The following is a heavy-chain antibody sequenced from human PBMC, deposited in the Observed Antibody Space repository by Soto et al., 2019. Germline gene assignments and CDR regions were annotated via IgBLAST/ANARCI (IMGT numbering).Heavy chain of an antibody. D-gene: IGHD1-26*01. J-gene: IGHJ5*02. CDR2: VDPRDSQT. Sequence: GESLKISCTGFGYTFTTFWISWVRQMPGKGLEWMGRVDPRDSQTNYSPSFQGHVTISVDKSISTAYLQWDSLKASDTAMYYCARLFCSTDTCDSWFDPWGQGTLVTVSS. V-gene: IGHV5-10-1*01. CDR3: ARLFCSTDTCDSWFDP. CDR1: GYTFTTFW.